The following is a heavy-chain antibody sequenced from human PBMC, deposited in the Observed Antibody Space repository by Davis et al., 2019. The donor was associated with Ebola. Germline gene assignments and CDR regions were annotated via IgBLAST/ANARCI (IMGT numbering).Heavy chain of an antibody. CDR1: GYTFTGYD. Sequence: AASVKVSCKASGYTFTGYDINWVRQATGQGLEWTGWMHPNSGNTGYAQKFQGRVTMTRENSMSTAYMELSSLRSEDTAVYFCARGGVAYSDLDYWGQGTLVAVSS. J-gene: IGHJ4*02. CDR2: MHPNSGNT. V-gene: IGHV1-8*01. CDR3: ARGGVAYSDLDY. D-gene: IGHD2-21*01.